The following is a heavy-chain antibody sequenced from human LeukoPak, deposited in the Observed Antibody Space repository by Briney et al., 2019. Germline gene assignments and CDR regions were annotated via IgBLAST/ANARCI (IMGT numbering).Heavy chain of an antibody. CDR3: ARVREASMVVIATSFDY. CDR1: GYTFTGYY. J-gene: IGHJ4*02. D-gene: IGHD2-21*01. Sequence: ASVKVSCKASGYTFTGYYMHWVRQAPGQGLEWMGRINPNSGGTNYAQKFQGRVTMTRDTSISTAYMELSRLRSGDTAVYYCARVREASMVVIATSFDYWGQGTLVTVSP. CDR2: INPNSGGT. V-gene: IGHV1-2*06.